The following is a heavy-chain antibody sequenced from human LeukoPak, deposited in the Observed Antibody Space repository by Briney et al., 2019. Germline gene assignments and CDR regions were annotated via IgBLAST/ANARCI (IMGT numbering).Heavy chain of an antibody. V-gene: IGHV3-53*01. D-gene: IGHD3-9*01. J-gene: IGHJ6*02. CDR1: GLTVSSNH. Sequence: GGSQRLSCAASGLTVSSNHMSWVRQAPGKGLEWISVIYGGADTYYADSVKGRFTISRDNSKNTLYLHLNSLRAEDTAVYYCARVDFRGGYYDILTGYYPNHGMDAWGQGTTVTVSS. CDR3: ARVDFRGGYYDILTGYYPNHGMDA. CDR2: IYGGADT.